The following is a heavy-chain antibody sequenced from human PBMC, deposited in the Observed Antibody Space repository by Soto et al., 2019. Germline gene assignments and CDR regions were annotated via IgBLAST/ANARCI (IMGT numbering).Heavy chain of an antibody. D-gene: IGHD2-2*01. CDR2: ILHIGDSA. CDR3: ARRGLSTTDY. CDR1: GFSFSANA. Sequence: DVQLLESGGGLVQPGGSLRLSCVASGFSFSANAMTWVRQAPGKGLEWVSSILHIGDSAYYADSVKGRFTISRDNSKSTLYLQMNSLRAEDTAVYYCARRGLSTTDYWGQGTLVTVSS. J-gene: IGHJ4*02. V-gene: IGHV3-23*01.